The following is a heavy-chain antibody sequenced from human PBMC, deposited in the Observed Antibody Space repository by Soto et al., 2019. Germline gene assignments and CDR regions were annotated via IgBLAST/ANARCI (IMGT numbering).Heavy chain of an antibody. D-gene: IGHD6-6*01. J-gene: IGHJ5*02. Sequence: SETLSLTCTVSGGSISSSSYYWGWIRQPPGKGLEWIGSIYYSGSTYYNPSLKSRVTISVDTPKNQFSLKLSSVTAADTAVYYCARHQEGFGIAARPRWFDPWGQGTLVTVSS. CDR3: ARHQEGFGIAARPRWFDP. CDR1: GGSISSSSYY. V-gene: IGHV4-39*01. CDR2: IYYSGST.